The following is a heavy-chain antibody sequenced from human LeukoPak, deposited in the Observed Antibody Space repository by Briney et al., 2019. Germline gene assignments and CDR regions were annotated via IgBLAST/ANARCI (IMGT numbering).Heavy chain of an antibody. CDR3: ARGYSYGPPLYFDY. CDR2: IYSGGST. J-gene: IGHJ4*02. V-gene: IGHV3-53*01. Sequence: GGSLRLSCAASGFTVSSNYMSWVRQAPGKGLEWVSVIYSGGSTYYADSVKGRFTISRGNSKNTLYLQMNSLRAEDTAVYYCARGYSYGPPLYFDYWGQGTLVTVSS. CDR1: GFTVSSNY. D-gene: IGHD5-18*01.